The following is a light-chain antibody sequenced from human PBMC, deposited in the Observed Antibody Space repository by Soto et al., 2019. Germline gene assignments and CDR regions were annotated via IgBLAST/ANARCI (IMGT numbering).Light chain of an antibody. Sequence: QLVLTQPHSASGTPGQRVTISCSGSSSNFGSNYVYWYQQLPGTAPKLLIYRNNQRPSGVPDRFSGSKSGTSASLAISVLRSEDEADYYCAAWDDSLSGVVFGGGTKLTVL. CDR1: SSNFGSNY. CDR2: RNN. V-gene: IGLV1-47*01. CDR3: AAWDDSLSGVV. J-gene: IGLJ2*01.